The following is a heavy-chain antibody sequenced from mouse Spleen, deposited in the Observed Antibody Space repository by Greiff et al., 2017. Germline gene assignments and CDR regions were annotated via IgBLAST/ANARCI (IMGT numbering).Heavy chain of an antibody. CDR3: ARYLYYSNLDY. CDR1: GFTFTDYY. J-gene: IGHJ2*01. V-gene: IGHV7-3*01. CDR2: IRNKANGYTT. Sequence: EVKLMESGGGLVQPGGSLSLSCAASGFTFTDYYMSWVRQPPGKALEWLGFIRNKANGYTTEYSASVKGRFTISRDNSQSILYLQMNALRAEDSATYYCARYLYYSNLDYWGQGTTLTVSS. D-gene: IGHD2-5*01.